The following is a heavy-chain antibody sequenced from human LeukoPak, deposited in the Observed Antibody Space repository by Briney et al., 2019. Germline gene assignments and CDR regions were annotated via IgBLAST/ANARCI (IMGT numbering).Heavy chain of an antibody. CDR1: GGSISSSSYY. J-gene: IGHJ5*02. D-gene: IGHD3-10*01. Sequence: SETLSLTCTVSGGSISSSSYYWGWIRQPPGKGLKWIGSIYYSGSTYYNPSLKSRVTISVDTSKNQFSLKLSSVTAADTAVYYCARATTGAPLLWFGELSPKSYRFDPWGQGTLVTVSS. CDR3: ARATTGAPLLWFGELSPKSYRFDP. V-gene: IGHV4-39*07. CDR2: IYYSGST.